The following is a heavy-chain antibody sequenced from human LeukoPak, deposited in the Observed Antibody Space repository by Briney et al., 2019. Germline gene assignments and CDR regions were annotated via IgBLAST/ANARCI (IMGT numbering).Heavy chain of an antibody. V-gene: IGHV3-30*02. D-gene: IGHD4-17*01. CDR1: GFTFSSYG. CDR3: AKDFYDYGDIAFDI. CDR2: IRYDGSNK. J-gene: IGHJ3*02. Sequence: GGSLRLSCAASGFTFSSYGIHWVRQAPGKGLEWVAFIRYDGSNKYYADSVKGRFTISRDNSKNTLYLQMNSLRAEDTAVYYCAKDFYDYGDIAFDIWGQGTMVTVSS.